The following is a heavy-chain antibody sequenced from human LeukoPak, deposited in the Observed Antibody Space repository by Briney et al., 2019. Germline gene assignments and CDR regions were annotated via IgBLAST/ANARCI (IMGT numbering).Heavy chain of an antibody. CDR1: GGSISSSSYY. CDR3: ASQEGLWTGDY. V-gene: IGHV4-39*01. Sequence: SETLSLTCTVSGGSISSSSYYWGWIRQPPGKGLEWIGSIYYSGSTYYNPPLKSRVTISVDTSKNQFSLKLSSVTAADTAVYYCASQEGLWTGDYWGQGTLVTVSS. J-gene: IGHJ4*02. D-gene: IGHD4/OR15-4a*01. CDR2: IYYSGST.